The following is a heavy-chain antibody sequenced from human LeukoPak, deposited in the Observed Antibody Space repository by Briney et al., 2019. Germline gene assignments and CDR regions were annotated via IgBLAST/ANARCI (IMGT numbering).Heavy chain of an antibody. CDR3: ARHPRYYYDRNNWFDP. Sequence: SETLSLTCAVYGGSFSGYYWSWIRQRPGKGLEWIGEINHSGSTNYNPSLKSRVTISVDTSKNQFSLKLSSVTAADTAVYYCARHPRYYYDRNNWFDPWGQGTLVTVSS. CDR1: GGSFSGYY. D-gene: IGHD3-22*01. V-gene: IGHV4-34*01. CDR2: INHSGST. J-gene: IGHJ5*02.